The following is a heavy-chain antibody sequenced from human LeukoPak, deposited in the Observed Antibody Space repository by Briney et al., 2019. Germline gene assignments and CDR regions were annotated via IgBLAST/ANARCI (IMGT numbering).Heavy chain of an antibody. V-gene: IGHV3-23*01. CDR1: GFTFSSYG. J-gene: IGHJ4*02. CDR3: AKRHNYDTSSYQLDQ. CDR2: ISGNGGAT. Sequence: GGSLRLSCAASGFTFSSYGMTWVRQAPGEGLEWISSISGNGGATYYADSVKGRFTISRDNSKNTLNLQLYSLRAEDTAVYYCAKRHNYDTSSYQLDQWGQGTLVTVSS. D-gene: IGHD3-22*01.